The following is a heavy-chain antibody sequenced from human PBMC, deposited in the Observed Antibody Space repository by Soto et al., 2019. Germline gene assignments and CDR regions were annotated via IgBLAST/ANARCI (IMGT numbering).Heavy chain of an antibody. CDR3: ARVVDYCCSTSCYNWFDP. D-gene: IGHD2-2*01. CDR2: ISAYNGNT. J-gene: IGHJ5*02. Sequence: ASVKVSCKASGYTFTSYGISWVRQAPGQGLEWMGWISAYNGNTNYAQKLQGRVTMTTDTSTSTAYMELRSLRSDDTAVYYCARVVDYCCSTSCYNWFDPWGQGTLVTVPS. CDR1: GYTFTSYG. V-gene: IGHV1-18*01.